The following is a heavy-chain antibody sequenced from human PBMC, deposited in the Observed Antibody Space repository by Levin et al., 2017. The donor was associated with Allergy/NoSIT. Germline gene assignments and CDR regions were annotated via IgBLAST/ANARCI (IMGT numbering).Heavy chain of an antibody. CDR3: EVFSLRYGAFDI. CDR2: INHRGST. CDR1: GGSFGGYY. J-gene: IGHJ3*02. D-gene: IGHD2-8*01. Sequence: SETLSLTCAMYGGSFGGYYWSWLRQPPGKGLEWIGEINHRGSTTYNPSLKSRVTISIDTSRNQFSVKLNSVTAADTAVYYCEVFSLRYGAFDIWGQGTMVTVSS. V-gene: IGHV4-34*01.